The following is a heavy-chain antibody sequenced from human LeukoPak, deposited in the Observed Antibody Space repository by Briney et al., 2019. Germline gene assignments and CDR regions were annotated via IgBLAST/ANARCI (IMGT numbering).Heavy chain of an antibody. V-gene: IGHV3-23*01. CDR1: GFTFIMYG. J-gene: IGHJ4*02. D-gene: IGHD1-1*01. CDR2: ISNSDGST. Sequence: GGSLRLSCVASGFTFIMYGMNWVRQAPGKGLEWVSTISNSDGSTYYADSVKGRFTISRDNPKNTLYLQMNSLAAEDTAMYYCAKATGTLGNWGQGTLVTVSS. CDR3: AKATGTLGN.